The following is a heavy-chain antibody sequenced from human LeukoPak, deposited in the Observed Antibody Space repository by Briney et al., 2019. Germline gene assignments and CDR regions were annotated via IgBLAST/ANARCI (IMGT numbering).Heavy chain of an antibody. V-gene: IGHV3-21*01. Sequence: GGSQRLSCAASGFTFSSYSMNWVRQAPGKGLEWVSSISSSSSYIYYADSVKGRFTISRDNAKNSLYLQMNSLRAEDTAVYYCARDEGTIFGVVIVFDYWGQGALVTVSS. D-gene: IGHD3-3*01. CDR3: ARDEGTIFGVVIVFDY. CDR2: ISSSSSYI. CDR1: GFTFSSYS. J-gene: IGHJ4*02.